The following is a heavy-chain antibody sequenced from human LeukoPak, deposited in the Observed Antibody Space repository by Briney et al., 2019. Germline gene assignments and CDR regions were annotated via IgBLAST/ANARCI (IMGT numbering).Heavy chain of an antibody. CDR2: INHSGST. D-gene: IGHD3-9*01. Sequence: GSLRLSCAASGFTFSSYSTNWIRQPPGKGLEWIGEINHSGSTNYNPSLKSRVTMSVDTSKNQFSLKLSSVTAADTAVYYCARILRGVVRYFDWSWAFDYWGQGTLVTVSS. CDR3: ARILRGVVRYFDWSWAFDY. CDR1: GFTFSSYS. J-gene: IGHJ4*02. V-gene: IGHV4-34*01.